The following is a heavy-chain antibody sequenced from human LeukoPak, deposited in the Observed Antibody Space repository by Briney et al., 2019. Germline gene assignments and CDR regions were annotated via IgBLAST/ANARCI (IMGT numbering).Heavy chain of an antibody. J-gene: IGHJ6*03. V-gene: IGHV4-39*01. CDR1: GGSISSRSHY. CDR2: IYYSGSS. D-gene: IGHD3-10*01. Sequence: ASETLSLTCTVSGGSISSRSHYWGWIRQPPGKGLEWIGNIYYSGSSYYNPSLKSRVTISVDTSKDQFSLKLSSVTAADTAIYYCARRPDFFDSGSYYIDVWGKGTTVTISS. CDR3: ARRPDFFDSGSYYIDV.